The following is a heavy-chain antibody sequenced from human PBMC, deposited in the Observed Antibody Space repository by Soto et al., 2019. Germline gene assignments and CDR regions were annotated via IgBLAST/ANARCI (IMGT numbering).Heavy chain of an antibody. J-gene: IGHJ6*02. CDR2: ISYDGSNT. Sequence: GGSLRLSCAASAFTFSSYGMNWVRQAPGKGLEWVAVISYDGSNTYYADSVKGRFTISRDNSKTTLFLQMNSLRAEDTAVYYCARESQCSGGSCYYSGGYYYYGMDVWGQGTTVTVSS. CDR3: ARESQCSGGSCYYSGGYYYYGMDV. V-gene: IGHV3-33*05. CDR1: AFTFSSYG. D-gene: IGHD2-15*01.